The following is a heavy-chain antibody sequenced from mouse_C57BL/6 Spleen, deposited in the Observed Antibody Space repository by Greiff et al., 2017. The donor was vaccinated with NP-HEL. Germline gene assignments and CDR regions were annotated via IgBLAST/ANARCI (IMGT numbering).Heavy chain of an antibody. CDR3: ARSYYGYDGWLAY. CDR1: GYTFTEYT. J-gene: IGHJ3*01. Sequence: VQLQQSGAELVKPGASVKLSCKASGYTFTEYTIHWVKQRPGQGLEWIGYINPSSGYTKYNQKFKDKATLTADTSSRTAYMQLSSLTYEDSAVYYCARSYYGYDGWLAYWGQGTLVTVSA. CDR2: INPSSGYT. V-gene: IGHV1-7*01. D-gene: IGHD2-9*01.